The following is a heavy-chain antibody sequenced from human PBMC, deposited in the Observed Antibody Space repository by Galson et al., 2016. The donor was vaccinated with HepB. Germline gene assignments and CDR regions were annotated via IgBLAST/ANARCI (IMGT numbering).Heavy chain of an antibody. J-gene: IGHJ4*02. CDR3: ARGVMY. CDR2: IYYSGTT. Sequence: TLSPTCTVSGGSINSGEFYLSWIRQHPGKGLEWIWYIYYSGTTYHNPSHKSRVTISVDTSTNQFSLNLSSVTAADTAVYYCARGVMYWGQGTLVTVSS. CDR1: GGSINSGEFY. D-gene: IGHD2-8*01. V-gene: IGHV4-31*03.